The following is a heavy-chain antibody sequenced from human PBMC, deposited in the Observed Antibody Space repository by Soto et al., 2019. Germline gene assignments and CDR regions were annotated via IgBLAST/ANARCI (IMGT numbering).Heavy chain of an antibody. Sequence: PSETLSLTCAVSGYSISSSNWWGWIRQPPGKGLEWIGFIYYSGSTYNNPSLKSRVTMSVDTSKNQFSLNLSSVTAVDTAVYYCAKTVGHKTDYYGIDVWGQGPTVTVSS. V-gene: IGHV4-28*01. CDR1: GYSISSSNW. D-gene: IGHD1-26*01. J-gene: IGHJ6*02. CDR2: IYYSGST. CDR3: AKTVGHKTDYYGIDV.